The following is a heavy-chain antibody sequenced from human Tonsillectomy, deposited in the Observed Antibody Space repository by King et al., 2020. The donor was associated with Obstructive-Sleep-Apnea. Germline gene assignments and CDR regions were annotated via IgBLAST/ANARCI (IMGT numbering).Heavy chain of an antibody. V-gene: IGHV3-9*01. CDR2: ISWNSGSI. D-gene: IGHD2-2*01. CDR3: AKAYYCSSTSCLGYYFDY. J-gene: IGHJ4*02. CDR1: GFTFDDYA. Sequence: QLVQSGGGLVQPGRSLRLSCAASGFTFDDYAMHWVRQAPGKGLEWVSGISWNSGSIGYADSVKGRFTISRDNAKNSLYLQMNSLRAEDTALYYCAKAYYCSSTSCLGYYFDYWGQGTLVTVSS.